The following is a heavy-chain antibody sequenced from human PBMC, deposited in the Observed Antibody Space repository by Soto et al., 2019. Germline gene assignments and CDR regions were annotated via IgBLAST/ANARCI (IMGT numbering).Heavy chain of an antibody. D-gene: IGHD3-22*01. V-gene: IGHV3-20*04. CDR3: ARDPGYDSSGYYYDAFDI. Sequence: EVQLVESGGGVVRPGGSLRLSCAASGFTFDDYGMSWVRQAPGKGLEWVSGINWNGGSTGYADSVKGRFTISRDNXKXSRXLQMNSLRAGDTALYYCARDPGYDSSGYYYDAFDIWGQGTMVTVSS. CDR2: INWNGGST. J-gene: IGHJ3*02. CDR1: GFTFDDYG.